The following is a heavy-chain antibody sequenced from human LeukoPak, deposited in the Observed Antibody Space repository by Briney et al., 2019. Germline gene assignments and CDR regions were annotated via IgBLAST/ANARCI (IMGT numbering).Heavy chain of an antibody. CDR3: ARDRPLGVGEYGDAFDI. Sequence: ASVKVSCKASGYTFTSYYMHWVRQAPGQGLEWMGIINPSGGDTSYAQKFQGRLTMTRDTSTNTVYMELTSLRSEDTAVYYCARDRPLGVGEYGDAFDIWGQGTMVTVSS. D-gene: IGHD2-8*02. CDR2: INPSGGDT. J-gene: IGHJ3*02. CDR1: GYTFTSYY. V-gene: IGHV1-46*01.